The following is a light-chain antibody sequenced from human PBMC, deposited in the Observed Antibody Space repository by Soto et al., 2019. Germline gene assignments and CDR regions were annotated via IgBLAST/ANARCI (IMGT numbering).Light chain of an antibody. CDR2: EVN. J-gene: IGLJ2*01. CDR3: SSYAGSNIVV. Sequence: QSALTQPPSASGSPGQSVTISCTGAHSDFGGYNYVSWYQQHPGKAPKLIIFEVNKRPSGVPDRFSGSKFGNTASLTVSGLQAADEADYYCSSYAGSNIVVFGGGTKLTVL. V-gene: IGLV2-8*01. CDR1: HSDFGGYNY.